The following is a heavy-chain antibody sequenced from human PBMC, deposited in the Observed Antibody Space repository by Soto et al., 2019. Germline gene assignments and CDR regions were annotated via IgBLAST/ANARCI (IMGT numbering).Heavy chain of an antibody. CDR1: GFTFSSYA. V-gene: IGHV3-30-3*01. CDR2: ISYDGSNK. Sequence: QVPLVESGGGVVQPGRSLRLSCAASGFTFSSYAMHWVRQAPGKGLEWVAVISYDGSNKYYADSVKGRFTISRDNSKNTLYLQMNSLRAEDTAVYYCARGRTTVTPGGYWGQGTLVTVSS. J-gene: IGHJ4*02. CDR3: ARGRTTVTPGGY. D-gene: IGHD4-17*01.